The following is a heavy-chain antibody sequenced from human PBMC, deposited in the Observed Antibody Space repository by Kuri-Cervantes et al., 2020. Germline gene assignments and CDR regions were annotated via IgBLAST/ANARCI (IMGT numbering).Heavy chain of an antibody. CDR2: IYYSGST. Sequence: SETLSLTCTVSGGSVSSGSYYWSWIRQPPGKGLEWIGYIYYSGSTNYNPSLKSRVTISVDTSRNQFSLKLSSVTAADTAVYYCARGRYYYYYMDVWGKGTTVTVSS. CDR3: ARGRYYYYYMDV. D-gene: IGHD3-10*01. V-gene: IGHV4-61*01. J-gene: IGHJ6*03. CDR1: GGSVSSGSYY.